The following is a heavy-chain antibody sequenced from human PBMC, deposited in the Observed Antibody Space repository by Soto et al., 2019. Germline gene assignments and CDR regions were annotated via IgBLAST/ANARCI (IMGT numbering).Heavy chain of an antibody. CDR2: ISDDGSKT. J-gene: IGHJ4*02. CDR3: ARAYQLTYNFDY. V-gene: IGHV3-30*14. D-gene: IGHD1-20*01. CDR1: GVTFRGYA. Sequence: LRLSCAGSGVTFRGYAVHWVRQAPGMGLEWVTVISDDGSKTYYADSVKGRFTVSRDDSTNTVFLQMSSLRTEDTAVYYCARAYQLTYNFDYWGPGTLVTVSS.